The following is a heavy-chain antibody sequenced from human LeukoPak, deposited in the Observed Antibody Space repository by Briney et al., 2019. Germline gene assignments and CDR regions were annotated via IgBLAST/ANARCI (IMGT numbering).Heavy chain of an antibody. D-gene: IGHD4-11*01. J-gene: IGHJ6*02. CDR1: GYTFTSYG. CDR3: ARVITTGYYYYYGMDV. CDR2: ISVYNGNT. Sequence: ASVKVSCKASGYTFTSYGISWVRQAPGQGLEWMGWISVYNGNTNYAQKLQGRVSMTTDTSTSTAYMELRSLRSDDTAVYYCARVITTGYYYYYGMDVWGQGTTVTVSS. V-gene: IGHV1-18*01.